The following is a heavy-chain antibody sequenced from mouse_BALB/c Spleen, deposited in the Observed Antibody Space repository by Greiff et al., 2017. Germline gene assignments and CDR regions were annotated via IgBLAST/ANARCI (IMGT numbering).Heavy chain of an antibody. Sequence: VQLQQTGPELVKPGASVKISCKASGYSFTDYIMLWVKQSHGKSLEWIGNINPYYGSTSYNLKFKGKATLTVDKSSSTAYMQLNSLTSEDSAVYYCARDGNYDPRAMDYWGQGTSVTVSS. V-gene: IGHV1-39*01. CDR3: ARDGNYDPRAMDY. J-gene: IGHJ4*01. D-gene: IGHD2-1*01. CDR2: INPYYGST. CDR1: GYSFTDYI.